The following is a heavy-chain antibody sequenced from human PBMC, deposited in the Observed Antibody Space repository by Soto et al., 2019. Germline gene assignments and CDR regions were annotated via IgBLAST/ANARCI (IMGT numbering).Heavy chain of an antibody. CDR2: IIPIFGTA. Sequence: QVQLVQSGAEVKKPGSSVKDSCKASGGTFSSYAISWVRQAPGHGLEWMGGIIPIFGTANYAQKFQGRVTITADKSTSTAYMELSSLRSEDTAVYYFARRVIIAAAVLAFNGMDVWGQGTTVTVSS. D-gene: IGHD6-13*01. CDR3: ARRVIIAAAVLAFNGMDV. CDR1: GGTFSSYA. V-gene: IGHV1-69*06. J-gene: IGHJ6*02.